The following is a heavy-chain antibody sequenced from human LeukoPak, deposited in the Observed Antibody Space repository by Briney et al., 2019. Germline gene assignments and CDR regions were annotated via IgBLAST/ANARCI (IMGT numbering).Heavy chain of an antibody. V-gene: IGHV3-23*01. J-gene: IGHJ5*02. CDR1: GFTFSSYA. CDR2: ISGSGGST. Sequence: QSGGSLRLSCAASGFTFSSYAMSWVRQAPGKGLEWVSAISGSGGSTYYADSVKGRFTISRDNSKNTLYLQMNSLRAEDTAVYYCAKDKVVRGVREFDPWGQGTLVTVSS. D-gene: IGHD3-10*01. CDR3: AKDKVVRGVREFDP.